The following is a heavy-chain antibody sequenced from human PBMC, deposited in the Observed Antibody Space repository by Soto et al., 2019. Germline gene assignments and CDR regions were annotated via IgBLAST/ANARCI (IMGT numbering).Heavy chain of an antibody. CDR1: GFTFSSYG. V-gene: IGHV3-33*01. D-gene: IGHD2-15*01. Sequence: GGSLRLSCAASGFTFSSYGMHWVRQAPGKGLEWVAVIWYDGSNKYYADSVKGRFTISRDNSKNTLYLQMNSLRAEDTAVYYCARDVLAWVVAAPYYYYGMDVWGQGTTVTVSS. J-gene: IGHJ6*02. CDR2: IWYDGSNK. CDR3: ARDVLAWVVAAPYYYYGMDV.